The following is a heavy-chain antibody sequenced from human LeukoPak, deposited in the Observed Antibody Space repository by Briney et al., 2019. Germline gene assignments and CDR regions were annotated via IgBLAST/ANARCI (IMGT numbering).Heavy chain of an antibody. D-gene: IGHD6-19*01. CDR2: IYYSGST. CDR3: ARLAVAATDGFDY. J-gene: IGHJ4*02. CDR1: GGSISSSSYY. Sequence: SETLSLTCTVSGGSISSSSYYRGWIRQPPGKGLEWIGSIYYSGSTYYNPSLKSRVTISVDTSKNQFSLKLSSVTAADTAVYYCARLAVAATDGFDYWGQGTLVTVSS. V-gene: IGHV4-39*01.